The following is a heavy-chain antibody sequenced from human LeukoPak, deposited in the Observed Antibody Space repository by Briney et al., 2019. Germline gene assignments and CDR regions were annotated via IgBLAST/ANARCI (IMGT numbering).Heavy chain of an antibody. CDR2: IYTSGST. CDR3: ARDREGNYGLYYYYYMDV. Sequence: SETLSLTCTVSGGSISSYYWSWIRQPAGKGLEWIGRIYTSGSTNYNPSLKSRVTMSVDTSKNQFSLKLSSVTAADTAVYYCARDREGNYGLYYYYYMDVWGKGTTVTVSS. V-gene: IGHV4-4*07. J-gene: IGHJ6*03. D-gene: IGHD4-11*01. CDR1: GGSISSYY.